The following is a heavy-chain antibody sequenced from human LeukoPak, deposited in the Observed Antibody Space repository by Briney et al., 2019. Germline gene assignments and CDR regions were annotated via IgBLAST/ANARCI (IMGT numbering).Heavy chain of an antibody. V-gene: IGHV6-1*01. Sequence: SQTLSLTCAISGDSVSSNSATWNWIRQSPSRGLEWLGRTYYRSKWYKYYAVSVKGRITITPEPSKNQFSLQLNSVPPEDTAVYYCARGPSYFQHWGQGTLVTVSS. CDR2: TYYRSKWYK. CDR3: ARGPSYFQH. J-gene: IGHJ1*01. CDR1: GDSVSSNSAT.